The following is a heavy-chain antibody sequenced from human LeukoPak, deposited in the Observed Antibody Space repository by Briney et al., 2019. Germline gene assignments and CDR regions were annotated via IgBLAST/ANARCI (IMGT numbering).Heavy chain of an antibody. J-gene: IGHJ4*02. V-gene: IGHV3-21*01. CDR2: ISSRSSSI. Sequence: PGGSLRLSCAASGFTFSTYDMNWVRQAPGKGLKWVSSISSRSSSIYYADSVKGRFTISRDNAKSSLYLQMNSLRAEDTAVYWCARDYIAYDPLDYWGQGTLVTVSS. D-gene: IGHD3-3*01. CDR3: ARDYIAYDPLDY. CDR1: GFTFSTYD.